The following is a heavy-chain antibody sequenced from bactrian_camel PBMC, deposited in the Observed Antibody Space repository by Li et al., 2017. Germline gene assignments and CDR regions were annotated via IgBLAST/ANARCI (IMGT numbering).Heavy chain of an antibody. CDR2: LYTGTGSG. J-gene: IGHJ6*01. CDR3: AASWWGAGYYYRALFGY. V-gene: IGHV3S1*01. D-gene: IGHD2*01. CDR1: GFATNCNNC. Sequence: VESGGGSVQAGGSLRLDCIASGFATNCNNCLGWFRQAPGKEREGVATLYTGTGSGIYADFVKGRFAISRDNAKNTLYLQINSLKTEDTAVYYCAASWWGAGYYYRALFGYWGQGTQVTVS.